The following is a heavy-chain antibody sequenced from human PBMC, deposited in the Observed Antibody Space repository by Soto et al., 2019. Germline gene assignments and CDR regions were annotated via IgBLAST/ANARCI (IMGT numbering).Heavy chain of an antibody. CDR1: GYSFTSYW. CDR3: ARRAHMSRRGETFSYYYYGMDV. D-gene: IGHD3-16*01. V-gene: IGHV5-10-1*01. Sequence: EVQLVQSGAEVKKPGESLRISCKGSGYSFTSYWISWVRQMPGKGLEWMGRIDPIDSYTNYSPSFQGHVTISADKSIITAYLQWSSLKASDTAMYYCARRAHMSRRGETFSYYYYGMDVWGQGTTVTVSS. J-gene: IGHJ6*02. CDR2: IDPIDSYT.